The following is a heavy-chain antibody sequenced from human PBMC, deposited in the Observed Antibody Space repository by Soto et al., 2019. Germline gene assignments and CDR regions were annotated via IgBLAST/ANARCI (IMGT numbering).Heavy chain of an antibody. V-gene: IGHV3-23*01. D-gene: IGHD1-26*01. CDR2: ITGSGGGT. Sequence: PGGSLRLSCAASGFTFSSSSMTWVRQAPGKGLEWVSAITGSGGGTYYADSVKGRFAISRDNSKNTLYLQIDGVRAGDTAVYYCAKGTGCRGGIGNWGQGAQVTVSS. J-gene: IGHJ4*02. CDR3: AKGTGCRGGIGN. CDR1: GFTFSSSS.